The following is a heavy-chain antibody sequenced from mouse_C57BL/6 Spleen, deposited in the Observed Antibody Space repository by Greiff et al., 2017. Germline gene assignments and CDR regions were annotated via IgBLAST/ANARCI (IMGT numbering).Heavy chain of an antibody. CDR3: AAPTIVTTNWYFDV. V-gene: IGHV2-3*01. Sequence: VKLVESGPGLVAPSQSLSITCTVSGFSLTSYGVSWVRQPPGKGLEWLGVIWGDGSTNYHSALISRLSISKDNSKSQVFLKLNSLQTDDTATYYCAAPTIVTTNWYFDVWGTGTTVTVCS. D-gene: IGHD2-5*01. CDR1: GFSLTSYG. J-gene: IGHJ1*03. CDR2: IWGDGST.